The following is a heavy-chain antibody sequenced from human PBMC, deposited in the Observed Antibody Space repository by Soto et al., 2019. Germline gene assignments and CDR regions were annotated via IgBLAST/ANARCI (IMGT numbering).Heavy chain of an antibody. CDR2: ISGSGGST. D-gene: IGHD6-13*01. V-gene: IGHV3-23*01. CDR1: GFTLSSYA. Sequence: HPGGSLRLSCAACGFTLSSYAMSWVRQAPGKGLEWVSAISGSGGSTYYADSVKGRFTISRDNSKNTLYLQMNSLRAEDTVVYYCAKDQSTIAAALFDYWRQGTLVTVSS. CDR3: AKDQSTIAAALFDY. J-gene: IGHJ4*02.